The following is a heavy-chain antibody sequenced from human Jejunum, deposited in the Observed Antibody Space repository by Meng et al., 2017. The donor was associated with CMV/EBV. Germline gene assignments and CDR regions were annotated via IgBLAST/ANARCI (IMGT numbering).Heavy chain of an antibody. CDR2: IYYNGRT. V-gene: IGHV4-30-4*08. CDR1: GASISSGDYF. Sequence: QGRLQGSGPGLVKPSQTLSVTCTVSGASISSGDYFWTWLRQPPGKGLEWIGYIYYNGRTDYNPSLESRVTISLDTSKNQFSLKLTSITVADTAVYYCATRIPDTSGYYYGVFDFWGQGALVTVSS. D-gene: IGHD3-22*01. J-gene: IGHJ4*02. CDR3: ATRIPDTSGYYYGVFDF.